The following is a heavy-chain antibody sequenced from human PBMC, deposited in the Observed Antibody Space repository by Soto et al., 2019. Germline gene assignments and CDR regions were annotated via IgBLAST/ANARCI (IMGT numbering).Heavy chain of an antibody. V-gene: IGHV1-8*01. Sequence: QVQLVQSGAEVKKPGASVKVSCKASGYTFTSYDINWVRQATGQGLEWMGWMNPKSGNTGYAQKFQGRVTMTRNTSISTAYMEVSSLRSADTAVYYCARFYYDFWSGYYYYYGMDVWGQGTTVTVSS. CDR1: GYTFTSYD. CDR2: MNPKSGNT. J-gene: IGHJ6*02. CDR3: ARFYYDFWSGYYYYYGMDV. D-gene: IGHD3-3*01.